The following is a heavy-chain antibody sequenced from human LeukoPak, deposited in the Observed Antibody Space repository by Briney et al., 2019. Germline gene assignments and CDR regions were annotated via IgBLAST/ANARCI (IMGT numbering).Heavy chain of an antibody. CDR1: GFTSSSYW. CDR3: ARDHWCGSTSCYIHSTNWFDP. CDR2: IKQDGGEK. J-gene: IGHJ5*02. Sequence: GGSLRLSCAASGFTSSSYWMSWVRQAPGKGLEWVANIKQDGGEKYYVDSVRGRFTISRDNAKNSLYLQMTSLRAEATPLYYCARDHWCGSTSCYIHSTNWFDPWGQGTLVTVSS. V-gene: IGHV3-7*03. D-gene: IGHD2-2*01.